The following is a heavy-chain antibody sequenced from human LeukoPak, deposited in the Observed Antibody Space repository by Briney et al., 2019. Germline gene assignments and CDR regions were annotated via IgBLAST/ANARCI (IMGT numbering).Heavy chain of an antibody. D-gene: IGHD1-26*01. CDR2: ISSNGGST. CDR1: GFTFSSYA. CDR3: ARGSGSYFYYFDY. V-gene: IGHV3-64*01. J-gene: IGHJ4*02. Sequence: HGGSLRLSCAASGFTFSSYAMHWVRQAPGKGLEYVSAISSNGGSTYYANSVKGRFTISRDNSKNTLYLQMGSLRAEDMAVYYCARGSGSYFYYFDYWGQGTLVTVSS.